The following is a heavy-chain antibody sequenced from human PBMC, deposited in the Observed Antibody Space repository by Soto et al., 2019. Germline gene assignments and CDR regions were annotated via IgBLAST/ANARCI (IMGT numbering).Heavy chain of an antibody. V-gene: IGHV1-69*13. CDR3: ARRGSGSYYYGMDV. CDR2: IIPIFGTA. CDR1: GVTFSSYA. Sequence: SVKVSCKASGVTFSSYAISWVRQAPGQGLEWMGGIIPIFGTANYAQKFQGRVTITADESTSTAYMELSSLRSEDTAVYYCARRGSGSYYYGMDVWGQGTTVTVSS. D-gene: IGHD3-10*01. J-gene: IGHJ6*02.